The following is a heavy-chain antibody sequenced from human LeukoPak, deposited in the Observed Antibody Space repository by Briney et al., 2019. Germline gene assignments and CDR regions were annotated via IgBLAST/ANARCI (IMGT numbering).Heavy chain of an antibody. V-gene: IGHV3-7*01. CDR3: TSVGSWYCNDY. Sequence: PGGSLRLSCAASGFTFSSYWMSWVRQAPGKGLEWVANIKQDGSEKYYVDSMKGRFTISRDNAKNSLYLQMNSLRAEDTAVYYCTSVGSWYCNDYWGQGTLVTVSS. CDR2: IKQDGSEK. CDR1: GFTFSSYW. J-gene: IGHJ4*02. D-gene: IGHD6-13*01.